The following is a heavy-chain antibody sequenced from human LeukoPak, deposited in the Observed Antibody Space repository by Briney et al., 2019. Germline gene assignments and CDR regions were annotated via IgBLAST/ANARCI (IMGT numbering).Heavy chain of an antibody. CDR2: IKQDGSEK. CDR3: ARYSAASNLKVLDP. CDR1: GFTFSSYW. Sequence: PGGSLRLSCAASGFTFSSYWMSWVRQAPGKGLEWVANIKQDGSEKYYVDSVKGRFTISRDNAKNSLYLQMNSLRAEDTAVYYCARYSAASNLKVLDPWGQGTLVTVSS. V-gene: IGHV3-7*01. D-gene: IGHD6-13*01. J-gene: IGHJ5*02.